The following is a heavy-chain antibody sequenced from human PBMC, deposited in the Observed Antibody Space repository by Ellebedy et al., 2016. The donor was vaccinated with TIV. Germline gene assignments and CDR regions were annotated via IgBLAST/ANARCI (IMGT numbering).Heavy chain of an antibody. Sequence: GESLKISCASSGFTVSTNYMSWVRQAPGKGLEWVSFIYSGANTYYADSVQCRFTISRHNSKNTLYLQMNSLRIEDTAVYYCAKDRGLFSFDFWGQGTLVTVSS. CDR2: IYSGANT. V-gene: IGHV3-53*04. J-gene: IGHJ5*01. CDR3: AKDRGLFSFDF. D-gene: IGHD3-10*01. CDR1: GFTVSTNY.